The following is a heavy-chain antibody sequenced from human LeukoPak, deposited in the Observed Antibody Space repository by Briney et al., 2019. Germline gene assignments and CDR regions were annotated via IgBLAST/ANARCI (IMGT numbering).Heavy chain of an antibody. Sequence: PGGSLRLSCAAPGFTFSSYAMHWVRQAPGKGLEWVANINQDGTGTYYVDSVRGRFTVSRDNTKNSLYLQMNSLRAEDTAVYYCTKSEWVPKSWGQGTLVTVSS. J-gene: IGHJ5*02. V-gene: IGHV3-7*01. CDR1: GFTFSSYA. CDR2: INQDGTGT. D-gene: IGHD5-12*01. CDR3: TKSEWVPKS.